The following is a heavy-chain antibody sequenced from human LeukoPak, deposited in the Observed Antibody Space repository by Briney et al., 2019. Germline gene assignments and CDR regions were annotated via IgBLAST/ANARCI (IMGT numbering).Heavy chain of an antibody. J-gene: IGHJ4*02. CDR1: GFTFSSYA. Sequence: GSLRLSCSASGFTFSSYAMHWVRQAPGKGLEYVSAISSNGGSTYYADSVKGRFTISRDNSKNTLYLQMSSLRAEDTAVYYCVKSKSCSSTSCYVYFDYRGQGALVTVSS. CDR2: ISSNGGST. CDR3: VKSKSCSSTSCYVYFDY. V-gene: IGHV3-64D*09. D-gene: IGHD2-2*01.